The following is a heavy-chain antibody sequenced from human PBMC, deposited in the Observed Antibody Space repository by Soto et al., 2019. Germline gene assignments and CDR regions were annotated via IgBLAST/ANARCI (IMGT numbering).Heavy chain of an antibody. J-gene: IGHJ5*02. CDR3: ARSRTDYCTNGVCYVSDP. V-gene: IGHV4-59*08. D-gene: IGHD2-8*01. CDR2: IYYSGST. Sequence: SETLSLTCTVSGGSISSYYWSWIRQPPGKGLEWIGYIYYSGSTNYNPSLKSRVTISVDTSKNQFSLKLSSVTAADTAVYYCARSRTDYCTNGVCYVSDPWGQGTLVTVSS. CDR1: GGSISSYY.